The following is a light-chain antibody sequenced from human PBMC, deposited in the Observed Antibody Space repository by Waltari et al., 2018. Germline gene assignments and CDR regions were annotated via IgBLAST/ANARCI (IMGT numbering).Light chain of an antibody. V-gene: IGKV1-39*01. Sequence: DIQMTPSPSSLSASVGDRVTLTCRVSQSISSYLNWYQQKSGTAPKLLIYLASNLQVGVPSRFSGSGSGTDFTLTISSLQPEDFATYYCQQSYSAPPTFGGGTNVEIK. CDR1: QSISSY. CDR3: QQSYSAPPT. J-gene: IGKJ4*01. CDR2: LAS.